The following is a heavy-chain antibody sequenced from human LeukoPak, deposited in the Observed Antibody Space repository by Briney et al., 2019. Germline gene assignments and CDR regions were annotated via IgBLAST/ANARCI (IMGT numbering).Heavy chain of an antibody. J-gene: IGHJ3*02. CDR2: ISAYNGNT. CDR3: ARVGDWGLELARFDI. V-gene: IGHV1-18*01. Sequence: GASVKVSCKASGCTFTSYGISWVRQAPGQGLEWMGWISAYNGNTNYAQKLQGRITMTTDTSTSTAYMELRSLRSDDTAVYYCARVGDWGLELARFDIWGQGTMVTVSS. CDR1: GCTFTSYG. D-gene: IGHD1-7*01.